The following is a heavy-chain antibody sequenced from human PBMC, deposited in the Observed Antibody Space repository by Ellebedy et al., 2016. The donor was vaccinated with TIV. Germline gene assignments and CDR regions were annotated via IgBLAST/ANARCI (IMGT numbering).Heavy chain of an antibody. D-gene: IGHD6-19*01. CDR2: ISPYSGNT. Sequence: ASVKVSCKASGYNFLNYGVSWVRQAPGQGLEFLGWISPYSGNTKYPQRFQGRVTMATEISTTTAYMEMRSLRSGDTAVYYCVRDSRSDWGNFDLWGRGTLVTVSS. CDR1: GYNFLNYG. V-gene: IGHV1-18*01. CDR3: VRDSRSDWGNFDL. J-gene: IGHJ2*01.